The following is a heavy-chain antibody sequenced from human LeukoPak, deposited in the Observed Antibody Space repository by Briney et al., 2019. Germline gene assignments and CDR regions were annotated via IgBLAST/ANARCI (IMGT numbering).Heavy chain of an antibody. CDR1: GYSFTSYW. J-gene: IGHJ3*02. CDR3: AKGPRKVASEAFDI. D-gene: IGHD5-12*01. CDR2: ISRSGGST. Sequence: GESLKISCKGSGYSFTSYWIGWVRQAPGKGLEWVSAISRSGGSTYYADSVKGRFTISRDNSKNTLYLQMNSLRAEDTAVYYCAKGPRKVASEAFDIWGQGTMVTVSS. V-gene: IGHV3-23*01.